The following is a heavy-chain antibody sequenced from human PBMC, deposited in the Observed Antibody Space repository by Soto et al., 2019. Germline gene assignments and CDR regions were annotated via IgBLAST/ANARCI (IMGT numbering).Heavy chain of an antibody. V-gene: IGHV4-39*01. Sequence: PSETLSLTCTVSGGSISSSSYYWGWIRQPPGKGLEWIGSIYYSGSTYYNPSLKSRVTISVDTSKTQFSLKLSSVTSADTAVYSCGTRSSPYGMDVWGQGTTVTVSS. D-gene: IGHD6-19*01. J-gene: IGHJ6*02. CDR3: GTRSSPYGMDV. CDR2: IYYSGST. CDR1: GGSISSSSYY.